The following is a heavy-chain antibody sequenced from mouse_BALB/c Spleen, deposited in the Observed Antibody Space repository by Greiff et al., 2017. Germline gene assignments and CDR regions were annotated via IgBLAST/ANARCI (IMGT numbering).Heavy chain of an antibody. CDR1: GYTFTSYN. V-gene: IGHV1-12*01. CDR2: IYPGNGDT. D-gene: IGHD2-14*01. CDR3: ARSQGYDDYYARDY. Sequence: LQQPGAELVKPGASVKMSCKASGYTFTSYNMHWVKQTPGQGLEWIGAIYPGNGDTSSNQTFKGKATLTADKSSSPAYMQLSSLTSEDSAVYYCARSQGYDDYYARDYWGQGTSVTVSS. J-gene: IGHJ4*01.